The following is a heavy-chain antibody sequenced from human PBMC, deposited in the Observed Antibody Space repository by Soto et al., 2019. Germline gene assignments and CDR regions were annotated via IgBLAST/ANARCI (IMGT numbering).Heavy chain of an antibody. V-gene: IGHV1-3*01. CDR2: INGGNGNT. D-gene: IGHD3-9*01. CDR3: ASSSWAGNIFYYGMDV. Sequence: QVQLVQSGADVKQSGASVRVSCKASGQSLTSYAMHWVRQAPGQRLEWMGWINGGNGNTRYSPKFQDRVTITRDTSASTVYMEVSILRSEDTAVYFCASSSWAGNIFYYGMDVWGQGTTVTVS. CDR1: GQSLTSYA. J-gene: IGHJ6*02.